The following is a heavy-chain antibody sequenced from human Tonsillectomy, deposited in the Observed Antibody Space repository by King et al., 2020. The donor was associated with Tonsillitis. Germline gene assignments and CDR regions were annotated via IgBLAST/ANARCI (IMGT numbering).Heavy chain of an antibody. Sequence: QLVQSGGGVVQPGRSLRLSCAASGFTFSSYGMLWVRQAPGKGLEWVAVISYDGSNKYYADSVKGRFTISRDNSKNTLYLQMNSLRAEDTALYYCAKAGAAAGPYSYYYGRDVWGQGTTVTVSS. D-gene: IGHD6-13*01. V-gene: IGHV3-30*18. CDR2: ISYDGSNK. J-gene: IGHJ6*02. CDR3: AKAGAAAGPYSYYYGRDV. CDR1: GFTFSSYG.